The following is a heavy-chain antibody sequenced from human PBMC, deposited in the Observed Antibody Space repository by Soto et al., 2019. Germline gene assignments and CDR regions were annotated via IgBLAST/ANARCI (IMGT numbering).Heavy chain of an antibody. Sequence: SETLSLTCTGSGGSISSYYWSWIRQSPGKGLEWIGYTHDSGSTNYNPSLKSRVTMSVDTSKNQFSLKLSSVTAADTAVYYCARHSYCSSICWFDPWGQGTLVTVS. J-gene: IGHJ5*02. V-gene: IGHV4-59*08. D-gene: IGHD2-2*01. CDR1: GGSISSYY. CDR2: THDSGST. CDR3: ARHSYCSSICWFDP.